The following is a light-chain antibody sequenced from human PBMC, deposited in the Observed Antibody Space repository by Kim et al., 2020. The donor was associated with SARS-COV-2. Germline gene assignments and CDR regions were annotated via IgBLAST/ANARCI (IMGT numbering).Light chain of an antibody. CDR1: QSVSSSY. CDR3: QQYGSSPPT. V-gene: IGKV3-20*01. CDR2: AAS. J-gene: IGKJ2*01. Sequence: LSPRESATLSCKASQSVSSSYLAWYQQKLGQTPRFLIYAASTRATGTPDRFSGSGSGTDFTLTISRVEPEDFAVYYCQQYGSSPPTFGQGTKLEI.